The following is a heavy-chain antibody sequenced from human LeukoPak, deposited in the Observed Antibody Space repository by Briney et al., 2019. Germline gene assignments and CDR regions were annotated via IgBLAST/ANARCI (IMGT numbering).Heavy chain of an antibody. Sequence: PSETLSLTCAVYGGSFSGYYWSWIRQPPGKGLEWIGEINHSGSTNYNPSLKSRVTISADTSKNQFSLKLSSVTAADTAVYYCARVFQLERRGAFDIWGQGTMVTVSS. CDR3: ARVFQLERRGAFDI. D-gene: IGHD1-1*01. J-gene: IGHJ3*02. V-gene: IGHV4-34*01. CDR2: INHSGST. CDR1: GGSFSGYY.